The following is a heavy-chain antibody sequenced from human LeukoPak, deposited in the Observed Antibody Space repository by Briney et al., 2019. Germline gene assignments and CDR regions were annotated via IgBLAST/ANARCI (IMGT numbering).Heavy chain of an antibody. J-gene: IGHJ6*03. V-gene: IGHV1-69*06. CDR3: ARAPRTATYHYYYHYYYMDV. CDR2: IIPIFGTA. Sequence: GASVKVSCKASGGTFSSYAISWVRQAPGQGLEWMGGIIPIFGTANYAQKFQGRVTITADKSTSTAYMELSSLRSEDTAVYYCARAPRTATYHYYYHYYYMDVWGKGTTVTVSS. CDR1: GGTFSSYA. D-gene: IGHD5-24*01.